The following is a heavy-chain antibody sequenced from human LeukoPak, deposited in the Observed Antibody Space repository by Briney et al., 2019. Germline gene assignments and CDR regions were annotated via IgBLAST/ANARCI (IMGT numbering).Heavy chain of an antibody. CDR2: ISAYNGNT. CDR3: ARDLWAPIKLLWFGELSWRFDY. V-gene: IGHV1-18*01. CDR1: VYTFTSYG. J-gene: IGHJ4*02. Sequence: ASVKVSCTASVYTFTSYGISWVRQAPGQGVEGRGWISAYNGNTNYAQKLQGRVTITTETSPRTAYMERRRLRSDDTAVYYCARDLWAPIKLLWFGELSWRFDYWGQGTLVTVSS. D-gene: IGHD3-10*01.